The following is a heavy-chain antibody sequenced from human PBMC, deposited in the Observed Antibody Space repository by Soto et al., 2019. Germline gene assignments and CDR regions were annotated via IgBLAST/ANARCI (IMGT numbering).Heavy chain of an antibody. V-gene: IGHV1-58*01. Sequence: SVKVSCKASGFTFTSSAVQWVRQARGQRLEWIGWIVVGSGNTNYAQKFEERVTITRDMSTSTAYMELSSLRSEDTAVYYCAADTAGPAATSYYYYGMDVWGQGTTVTVSS. J-gene: IGHJ6*02. CDR1: GFTFTSSA. CDR2: IVVGSGNT. D-gene: IGHD2-2*01. CDR3: AADTAGPAATSYYYYGMDV.